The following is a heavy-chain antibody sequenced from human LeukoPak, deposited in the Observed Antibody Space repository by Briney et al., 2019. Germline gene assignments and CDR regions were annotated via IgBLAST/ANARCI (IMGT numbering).Heavy chain of an antibody. CDR1: GFTFRSNY. CDR2: IYSGGST. CDR3: ARDYGGNSVLDY. D-gene: IGHD4-23*01. J-gene: IGHJ4*02. Sequence: GGSLRLSCAASGFTFRSNYMSWVRQAPGKGLEWVSVIYSGGSTYYAHPVKGRFTISRDNSKNTLYLQMNSLRAEDTAVYYCARDYGGNSVLDYWGQGTLVTVSS. V-gene: IGHV3-66*02.